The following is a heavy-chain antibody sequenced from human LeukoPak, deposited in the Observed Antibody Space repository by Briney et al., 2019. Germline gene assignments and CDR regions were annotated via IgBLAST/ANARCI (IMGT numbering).Heavy chain of an antibody. CDR1: RFTFSTYD. D-gene: IGHD3-10*01. CDR2: VSFDGINH. V-gene: IGHV3-30*03. Sequence: GGSLRLSCAASRFTFSTYDMHWVRQLTGKGLEWAAVVSFDGINHDYEDSVKGRFTISGDNSKNTLYLQMNSLRADDTAVYYCARDPFGSGNYDWGQGTLVTVSS. CDR3: ARDPFGSGNYD. J-gene: IGHJ4*02.